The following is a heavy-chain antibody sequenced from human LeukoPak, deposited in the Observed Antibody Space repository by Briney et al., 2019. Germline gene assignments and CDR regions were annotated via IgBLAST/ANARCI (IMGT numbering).Heavy chain of an antibody. CDR2: INYYGNT. J-gene: IGHJ5*02. V-gene: IGHV4-39*07. CDR3: ARGPDLGATYFWFDP. Sequence: SETLSLTCTVSGGSISSSAYYWCWVRQPPGKGLEWLGSINYYGNTYYNPSLKSRLTISIDTSKNQFSLKLSSVTAADTAVYYCARGPDLGATYFWFDPWGQGTLVTVSS. CDR1: GGSISSSAYY. D-gene: IGHD1-26*01.